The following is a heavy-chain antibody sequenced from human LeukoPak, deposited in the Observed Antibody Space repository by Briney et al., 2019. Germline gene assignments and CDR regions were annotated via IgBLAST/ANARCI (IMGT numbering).Heavy chain of an antibody. V-gene: IGHV3-74*03. Sequence: GGSLRLSCAASGFTFSNYWMHWVRQAPGKGLVWVSRISTDGSSTTYADSVKGRFTISRDNAKNTLYLEMNSLRAEDTAVYYCARGPRYFDYWGQGALVTVSS. CDR2: ISTDGSST. CDR1: GFTFSNYW. CDR3: ARGPRYFDY. J-gene: IGHJ4*02.